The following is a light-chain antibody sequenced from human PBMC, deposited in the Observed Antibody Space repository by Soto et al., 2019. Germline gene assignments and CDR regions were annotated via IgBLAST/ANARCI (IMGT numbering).Light chain of an antibody. CDR2: EVS. J-gene: IGLJ2*01. CDR1: SSDVGDYNY. Sequence: QSLLTQPASVSGSPGQSITISCTGTSSDVGDYNYVSWYQHHPGKAPKLMIHEVSNRPSGVSNRFSGSKSGNTASLTISGLQTEDEADYYCSSYTSSSTVVFGGGTKLTVL. CDR3: SSYTSSSTVV. V-gene: IGLV2-14*01.